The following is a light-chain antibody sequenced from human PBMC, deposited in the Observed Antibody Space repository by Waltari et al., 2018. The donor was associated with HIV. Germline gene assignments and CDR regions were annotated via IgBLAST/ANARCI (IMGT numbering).Light chain of an antibody. CDR3: ASWDDSLKGVI. Sequence: QSVVTQPPSASGTPGQRVTISCSGGSSNIGRNFVYWYQQFPGKAPQLLIYRDNQRPSGVPDRFSGSKSGTSASLAISGLQSDDESEYYCASWDDSLKGVIFGGGTTLTVV. J-gene: IGLJ2*01. CDR1: SSNIGRNF. CDR2: RDN. V-gene: IGLV1-44*01.